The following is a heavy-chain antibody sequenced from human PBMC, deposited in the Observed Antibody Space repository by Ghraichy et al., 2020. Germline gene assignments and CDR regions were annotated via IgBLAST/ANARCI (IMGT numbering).Heavy chain of an antibody. D-gene: IGHD5-18*01. V-gene: IGHV5-51*01. Sequence: GESLNISCKGSGYSFTSYWIGWVRQMPGKGLEWMGIIYPGDSDTRYSPSFQGQVTISADKSISTAYLQWSSLKASDTAMYYCARPPLLSNTAMVTEPPDYWGQGTLVTVSS. CDR2: IYPGDSDT. J-gene: IGHJ4*02. CDR1: GYSFTSYW. CDR3: ARPPLLSNTAMVTEPPDY.